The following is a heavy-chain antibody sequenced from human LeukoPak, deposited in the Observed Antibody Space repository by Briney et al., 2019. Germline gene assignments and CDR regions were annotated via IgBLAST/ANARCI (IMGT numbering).Heavy chain of an antibody. CDR1: GYTFTSYG. Sequence: ASVKVSCKASGYTFTSYGISWVRQAPGQGLEWMGWISAYNGSTNYAQKLQGRVTMTTDTSTSTAYMELRSLRSDDTAVYYCARAGSGYYYGWFDPWGQGTLVTVSS. D-gene: IGHD3-22*01. CDR3: ARAGSGYYYGWFDP. J-gene: IGHJ5*02. V-gene: IGHV1-18*01. CDR2: ISAYNGST.